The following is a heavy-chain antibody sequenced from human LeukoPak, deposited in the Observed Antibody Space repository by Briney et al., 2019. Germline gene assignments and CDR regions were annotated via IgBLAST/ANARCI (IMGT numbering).Heavy chain of an antibody. V-gene: IGHV3-74*01. CDR2: INSDGSTT. CDR3: ARDSSGYQ. Sequence: GGSLRLSCEASGFTFSSYWMHWVRQAPGKGLMWVSRINSDGSTTTYADSVKGRFTISRDNAKNTLYLHMNNLRADDTAVYYCARDSSGYQWGQGTLVTVSS. CDR1: GFTFSSYW. D-gene: IGHD3-22*01. J-gene: IGHJ4*02.